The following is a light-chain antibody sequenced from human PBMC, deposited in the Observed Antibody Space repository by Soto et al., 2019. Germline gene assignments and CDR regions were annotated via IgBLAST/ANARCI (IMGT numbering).Light chain of an antibody. CDR3: QQYYTTPQLT. CDR1: QCLLYSSNNENN. J-gene: IGKJ4*02. V-gene: IGKV4-1*01. Sequence: DIVMTQSPDSLAVSLGERAVINCKTSQCLLYSSNNENNLAWYQQKPGQPPKLLIYWASTRESGVPDRFSGSGSGTDFTLTISSLQAEDVVVYYSQQYYTTPQLTFGGGTKVEIK. CDR2: WAS.